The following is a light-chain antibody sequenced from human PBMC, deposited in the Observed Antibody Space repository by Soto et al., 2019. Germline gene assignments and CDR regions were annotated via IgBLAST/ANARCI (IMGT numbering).Light chain of an antibody. CDR2: DAS. Sequence: EIVLTQSPGTLSLSPVERATLSCRASQSVSSSYLAWYQQKPGQAPRLLIYDASNRATGIPARFSGSGSGTDFTLTISSLEPEDFAVYYCQQRSNWPTFGQGTRLENK. CDR1: QSVSSSY. V-gene: IGKV3D-20*02. J-gene: IGKJ5*01. CDR3: QQRSNWPT.